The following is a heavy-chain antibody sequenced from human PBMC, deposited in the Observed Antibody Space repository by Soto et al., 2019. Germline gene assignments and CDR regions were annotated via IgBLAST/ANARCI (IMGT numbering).Heavy chain of an antibody. Sequence: PGGSLRLSCAASGFTFSSYWMSWVRQAPGKGLEWVANIKEDGSQMYYVGSVEGRFDISRDDAKNSLYLLMNSLRAEDTAVYYCARSRMAGLHDYWGQGTLVTVSS. CDR2: IKEDGSQM. J-gene: IGHJ4*02. V-gene: IGHV3-7*01. D-gene: IGHD6-19*01. CDR1: GFTFSSYW. CDR3: ARSRMAGLHDY.